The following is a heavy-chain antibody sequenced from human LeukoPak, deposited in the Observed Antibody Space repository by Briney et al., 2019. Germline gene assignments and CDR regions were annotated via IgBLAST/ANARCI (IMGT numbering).Heavy chain of an antibody. Sequence: SETLSLTCTVSGGSISSYYWSWIRQPPGKGLEWIGYIYYSRSTNYNPSLKSRVTISVDTSKNQFSLKLSSVTAADTAVYYCATDGSAAGPRGYYYYYGMDVWGKGTTVTVSS. D-gene: IGHD6-13*01. CDR1: GGSISSYY. CDR2: IYYSRST. J-gene: IGHJ6*04. CDR3: ATDGSAAGPRGYYYYYGMDV. V-gene: IGHV4-59*01.